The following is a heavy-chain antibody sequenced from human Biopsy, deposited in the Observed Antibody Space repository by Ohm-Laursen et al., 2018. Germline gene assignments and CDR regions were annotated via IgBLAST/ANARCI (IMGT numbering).Heavy chain of an antibody. CDR3: GNEVHGRDY. V-gene: IGHV4-34*08. Sequence: SDTLSLTCEVSGKTFSDYYWSWFRQPPGKGLEWIGQINQSGRTNYNPSLKSRVNISADKSNNQFSLKLTSVTSADTAVYFCGNEVHGRDYWGLGALVTVSS. CDR1: GKTFSDYY. J-gene: IGHJ4*02. D-gene: IGHD2-15*01. CDR2: INQSGRT.